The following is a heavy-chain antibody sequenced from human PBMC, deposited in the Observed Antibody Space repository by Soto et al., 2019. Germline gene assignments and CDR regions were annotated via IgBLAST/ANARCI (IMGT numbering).Heavy chain of an antibody. D-gene: IGHD6-19*01. CDR2: ISSSGVST. CDR3: ARREQSDYYYMDV. J-gene: IGHJ6*03. CDR1: GFTFSSYA. Sequence: GGSLRLSCAASGFTFSSYAMSWVRQAPGKGLEYVSGISSSGVSTYYANSVKDRFTISRDNSKNTLYLQMGSLRAEDMAVYYCARREQSDYYYMDVWGKGTSVTVSS. V-gene: IGHV3-64*01.